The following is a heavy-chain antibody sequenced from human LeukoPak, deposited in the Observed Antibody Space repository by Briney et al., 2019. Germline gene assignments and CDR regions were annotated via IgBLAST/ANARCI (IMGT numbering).Heavy chain of an antibody. CDR1: GFTFSTYW. V-gene: IGHV3-7*03. CDR3: ARSLAAMVTWFDY. D-gene: IGHD5-18*01. CDR2: IKHDGSKK. Sequence: PGGSLRLSCAVSGFTFSTYWMSWVRQAPGKGLEWVANIKHDGSKKYSVDSAKGRFTISRDNAKNSLYLQMNSLRAEDTAVYYCARSLAAMVTWFDYWGQGTLVTVSS. J-gene: IGHJ4*02.